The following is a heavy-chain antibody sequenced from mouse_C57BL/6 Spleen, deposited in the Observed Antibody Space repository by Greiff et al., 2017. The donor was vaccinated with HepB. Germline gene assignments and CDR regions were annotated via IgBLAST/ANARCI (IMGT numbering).Heavy chain of an antibody. Sequence: QVQLKESGAELVKPGASVKISCKASGYAFSSYWMNWVKQRPGKGLEWIGQIYPGDGDTNYNGKFKGKATLTADKSSSTAYMQLSSLTSEDSAVYFCARCGTPYYFDYWGQGTTLTVSS. CDR2: IYPGDGDT. V-gene: IGHV1-80*01. D-gene: IGHD1-1*02. CDR1: GYAFSSYW. CDR3: ARCGTPYYFDY. J-gene: IGHJ2*01.